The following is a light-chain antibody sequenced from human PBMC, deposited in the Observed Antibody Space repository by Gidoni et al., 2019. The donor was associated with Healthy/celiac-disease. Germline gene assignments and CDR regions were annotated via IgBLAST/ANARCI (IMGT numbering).Light chain of an antibody. CDR2: QDS. V-gene: IGLV3-1*01. J-gene: IGLJ2*01. Sequence: YELTQPPSVSVSPGQTASITCSGDKLGDKYACWYQQKPGQSPVLVIYQDSKRPSGIPERFSGSNSGNTATLTISGTQAMDEADYYCQAWDSSTGVFGGGTKLTVL. CDR1: KLGDKY. CDR3: QAWDSSTGV.